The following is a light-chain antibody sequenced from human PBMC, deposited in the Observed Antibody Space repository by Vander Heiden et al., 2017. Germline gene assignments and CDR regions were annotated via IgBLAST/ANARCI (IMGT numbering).Light chain of an antibody. CDR3: SSYTSSSTLDV. CDR2: DGS. Sequence: SALTQPASVSGSPGQSINSSCTGTSSDGGGYNDVSWYQQHPGKAPKLMIYDGSKRPSGVSNRFSGSKSGKTASLTISGRQAEDEADYYCSSYTSSSTLDVFGTGTKVTGL. CDR1: SSDGGGYND. J-gene: IGLJ1*01. V-gene: IGLV2-14*01.